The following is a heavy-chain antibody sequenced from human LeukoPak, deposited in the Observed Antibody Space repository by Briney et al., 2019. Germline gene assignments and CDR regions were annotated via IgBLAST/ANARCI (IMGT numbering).Heavy chain of an antibody. J-gene: IGHJ4*02. CDR1: EFTVSSNY. CDR2: IYSGGST. CDR3: ATFTPLRAFDF. D-gene: IGHD3-16*01. Sequence: GGSLRLSCAASEFTVSSNYMNWVRQAPGKGLEWVSFIYSGGSTYYADSVRGRLTISRDSSKNTLYLQMNSLRAEDTAVYFCATFTPLRAFDFWGQGTLVTVSS. V-gene: IGHV3-66*01.